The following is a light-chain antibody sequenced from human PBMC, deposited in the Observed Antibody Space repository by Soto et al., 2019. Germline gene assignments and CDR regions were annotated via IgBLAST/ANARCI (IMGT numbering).Light chain of an antibody. V-gene: IGKV1-9*01. CDR2: AAS. CDR1: QGISSF. CDR3: QQVDAYPST. J-gene: IGKJ4*01. Sequence: IQLTQSPSSLSASVGDRVTITCRASQGISSFLAWYQQKPGKAPNLLIYAASTLQTGVPSRFSGGGSGTDFTLTIDNLQREDFATYYCQQVDAYPSTFGGGNKVE.